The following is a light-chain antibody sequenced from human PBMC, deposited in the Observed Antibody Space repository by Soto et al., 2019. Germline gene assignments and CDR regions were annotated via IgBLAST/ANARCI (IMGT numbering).Light chain of an antibody. Sequence: SVRTEDACVPGSAGQPIRISCTGTSRDVGAYIFVSWYQQYPGKAPKLMIYDITNRPSGVSNRFSGSKAGNTASLTISGLQAEDEADYYCVSFTTSKSYVFGNGPKVTVL. CDR3: VSFTTSKSYV. V-gene: IGLV2-14*01. CDR1: SRDVGAYIF. J-gene: IGLJ1*01. CDR2: DIT.